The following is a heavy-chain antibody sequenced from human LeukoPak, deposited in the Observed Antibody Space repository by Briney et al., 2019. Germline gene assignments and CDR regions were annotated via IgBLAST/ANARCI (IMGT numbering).Heavy chain of an antibody. CDR3: ARVSLVRGAPDYYFDY. V-gene: IGHV4-31*03. J-gene: IGHJ4*02. CDR1: GGSISSGGYF. Sequence: PSQTLSLTCTVSGGSISSGGYFWSWIRQNPGKGLEWIGYIYYSGSTYYNPSLKSRVTISVDTSKNQFSLRLSSVTAADTAVYYCARVSLVRGAPDYYFDYWGQGTLVTVSS. D-gene: IGHD3-10*01. CDR2: IYYSGST.